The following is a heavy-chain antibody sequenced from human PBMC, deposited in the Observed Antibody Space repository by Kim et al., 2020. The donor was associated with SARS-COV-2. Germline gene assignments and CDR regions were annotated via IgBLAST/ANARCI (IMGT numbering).Heavy chain of an antibody. CDR3: IVVVISAVSSYADY. D-gene: IGHD3-22*01. V-gene: IGHV4-34*01. Sequence: SETLSLTCAVYGGSFSGYYWSWIRQPPGKGLEWIGEINHGGSTNYNPSLKSRVTISVDTSKNQFSLKLSSVCARFKEEVSMIVVVISAVSSYADYWGQGTLVTVSS. CDR2: INHGGST. J-gene: IGHJ4*02. CDR1: GGSFSGYY.